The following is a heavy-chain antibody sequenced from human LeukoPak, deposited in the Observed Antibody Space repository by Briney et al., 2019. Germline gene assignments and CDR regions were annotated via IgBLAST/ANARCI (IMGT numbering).Heavy chain of an antibody. J-gene: IGHJ4*02. V-gene: IGHV1-24*01. Sequence: GASVKVSCKVSGYSLTELSMHWVRQTPGKGLEWMGGLDPEAGETIYAQKFQGRVTMTEDTSTDTAYMELSSLRSEDTAVFYCATWAGAVIVDKNGGVYWGQGTLVTVSS. CDR3: ATWAGAVIVDKNGGVY. D-gene: IGHD3-22*01. CDR1: GYSLTELS. CDR2: LDPEAGET.